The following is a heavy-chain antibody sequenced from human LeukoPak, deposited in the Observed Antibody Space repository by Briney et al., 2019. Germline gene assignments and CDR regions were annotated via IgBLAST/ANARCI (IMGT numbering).Heavy chain of an antibody. J-gene: IGHJ2*01. CDR1: GFTFSSYG. D-gene: IGHD6-13*01. Sequence: GGSLRLSCAASGFTFSSYGMHWVRQAPGKGLERVAVISYDGSNKYYADSVKGRFTISRDNSKNTLYLQMNSLRAEDTAVYYCAKEQREYSSSWYWYFDLWGRGTLVTVSS. CDR2: ISYDGSNK. CDR3: AKEQREYSSSWYWYFDL. V-gene: IGHV3-30*18.